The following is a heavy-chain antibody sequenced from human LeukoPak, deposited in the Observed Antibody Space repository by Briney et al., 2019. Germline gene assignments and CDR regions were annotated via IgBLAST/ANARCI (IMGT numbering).Heavy chain of an antibody. CDR3: ARGGLEVVAARIFDY. CDR2: ISSSGSTI. D-gene: IGHD2-15*01. V-gene: IGHV3-11*01. CDR1: GFTFSDYY. J-gene: IGHJ4*02. Sequence: GGSLRLSCAASGFTFSDYYMSWIRQAPGKGLEWVSYISSSGSTIYYADSVRGRFTISRDNAKNSLYLQMNSLRAEDTAVYYCARGGLEVVAARIFDYWGQGTLVTVSS.